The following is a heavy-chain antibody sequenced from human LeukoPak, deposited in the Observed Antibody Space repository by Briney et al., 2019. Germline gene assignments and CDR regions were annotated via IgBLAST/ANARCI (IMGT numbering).Heavy chain of an antibody. CDR2: INPSGGST. D-gene: IGHD6-6*01. Sequence: ASVKVSCKASGYTFTSYYMHWVRQAPGQGLEWMGIINPSGGSTSYAQKFQGRVTMTRDTSTSTVYMELSSLRSEDTAVYYCARSIAARPREVYGMDVWGQGTTVTVSS. CDR1: GYTFTSYY. J-gene: IGHJ6*02. V-gene: IGHV1-46*01. CDR3: ARSIAARPREVYGMDV.